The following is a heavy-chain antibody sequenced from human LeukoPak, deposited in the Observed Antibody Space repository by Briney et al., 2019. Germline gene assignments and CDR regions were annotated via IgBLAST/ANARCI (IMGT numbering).Heavy chain of an antibody. CDR1: GGSISSGSYY. J-gene: IGHJ4*02. D-gene: IGHD1-26*01. V-gene: IGHV4-61*02. CDR2: IYTSGST. CDR3: ARYHLGSWSFTSFDY. Sequence: SETLSLTCTVSGGSISSGSYYWSWIGQPAGKGLEWIGRIYTSGSTNYNPSLKSRVTISVDTSKNQFSLKLSSVTAADTAVYYCARYHLGSWSFTSFDYWGQGTLVTVSS.